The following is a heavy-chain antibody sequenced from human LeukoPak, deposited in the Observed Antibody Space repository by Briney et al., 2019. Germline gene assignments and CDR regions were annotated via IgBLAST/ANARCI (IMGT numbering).Heavy chain of an antibody. Sequence: GGSLRLSCAASGFTVSSNYMSWVRQAPGKGLEWVSVIYSGGSTYYADSVKGRFTISRDNSKNTLYLQMNSLRAEDTAVYYCARDYDSSGWYGSRFDPWGQGTLVTVSS. D-gene: IGHD6-19*01. V-gene: IGHV3-66*01. CDR3: ARDYDSSGWYGSRFDP. J-gene: IGHJ5*02. CDR1: GFTVSSNY. CDR2: IYSGGST.